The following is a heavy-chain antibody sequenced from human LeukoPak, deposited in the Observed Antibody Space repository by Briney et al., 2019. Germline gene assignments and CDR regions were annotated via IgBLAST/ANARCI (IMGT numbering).Heavy chain of an antibody. V-gene: IGHV1-2*02. J-gene: IGHJ4*02. Sequence: ASVKVSCKASGYTFTGYYVHWVRQAPGQGLEWMGWINPNSGGTNYAQKFQGRVTMTRDTSITTAYMELTRLRSDDTAVYYCSRDVDSSGYVGNWGQGILVTVSS. CDR1: GYTFTGYY. CDR3: SRDVDSSGYVGN. CDR2: INPNSGGT. D-gene: IGHD3-22*01.